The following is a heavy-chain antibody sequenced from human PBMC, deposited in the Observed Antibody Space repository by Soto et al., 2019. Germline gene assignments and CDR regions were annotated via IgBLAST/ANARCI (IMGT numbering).Heavy chain of an antibody. V-gene: IGHV1-69*02. CDR1: GGTFSSYT. CDR2: IIPILGIA. CDR3: ARGRAVAVHSAEYFQH. J-gene: IGHJ1*01. Sequence: QVQLVQSGAEVKKPGSSVKVSCKASGGTFSSYTISWVRQAPGQGLEWMGRIIPILGIANYAQKFQGRVTITADKSTSTAYMELSSLRSEDTAVYYCARGRAVAVHSAEYFQHWGQGTLFTVSS. D-gene: IGHD6-19*01.